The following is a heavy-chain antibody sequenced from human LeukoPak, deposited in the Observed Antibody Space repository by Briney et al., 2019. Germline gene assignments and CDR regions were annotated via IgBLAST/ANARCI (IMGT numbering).Heavy chain of an antibody. D-gene: IGHD1-26*01. Sequence: GASVKVSCKASGYTFTGYYMHWVRQAPGQGLEWMGWINPNSGGTNYAQKLQGRVTMTRDTSISTAYMELSRLRSDDTAVYYCARGGTNGRSGSYRGEVFYYFDYWGQGTLVTVSS. J-gene: IGHJ4*02. CDR1: GYTFTGYY. CDR3: ARGGTNGRSGSYRGEVFYYFDY. CDR2: INPNSGGT. V-gene: IGHV1-2*02.